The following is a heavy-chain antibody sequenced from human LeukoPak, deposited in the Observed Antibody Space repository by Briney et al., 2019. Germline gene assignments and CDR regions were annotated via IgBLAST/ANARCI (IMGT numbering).Heavy chain of an antibody. V-gene: IGHV3-23*01. CDR3: VKGTIGGGSGWWTRFDP. CDR1: GFTFSSHT. D-gene: IGHD6-19*01. Sequence: TGGSLRLSCEASGFTFSSHTMNWVRQAPGKGLQWVSSISGGGGPYYADSVKGRFTISRDNFKNTVFLQMNSLRAEDTAVYYCVKGTIGGGSGWWTRFDPRGQGTLVTVSS. J-gene: IGHJ5*01. CDR2: ISGGGGP.